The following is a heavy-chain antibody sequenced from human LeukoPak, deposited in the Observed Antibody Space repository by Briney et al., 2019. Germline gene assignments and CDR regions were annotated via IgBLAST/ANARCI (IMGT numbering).Heavy chain of an antibody. CDR3: ARAFEGGFDP. D-gene: IGHD3-16*01. CDR1: GYIFIGYY. J-gene: IGHJ5*02. Sequence: ASVKVSCKAFGYIFIGYYMHWVRQAPGQGLEWMGRINPNGGGTNFAQKFQGRVTMTRDTSISTAYMELSRLRSDDTAVYYCARAFEGGFDPWGQGTLVTVSS. V-gene: IGHV1-2*02. CDR2: INPNGGGT.